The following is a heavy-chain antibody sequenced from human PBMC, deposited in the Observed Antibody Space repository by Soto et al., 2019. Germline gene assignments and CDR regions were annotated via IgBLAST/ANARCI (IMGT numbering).Heavy chain of an antibody. Sequence: GGSLRLSCTASGFTLTNYEMNWVRQAPGKGLEWISKISASNNNTYYAHSVRGRFTISTDNSNNSAYLQMSSLRAADTAMYYCARKGAHTTGYYYFDYWGQGTQVTVSS. J-gene: IGHJ4*02. D-gene: IGHD3-9*01. CDR1: GFTLTNYE. CDR3: ARKGAHTTGYYYFDY. CDR2: ISASNNNT. V-gene: IGHV3-48*04.